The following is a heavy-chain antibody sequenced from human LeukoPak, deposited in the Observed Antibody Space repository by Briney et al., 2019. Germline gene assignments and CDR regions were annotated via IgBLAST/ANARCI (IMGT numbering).Heavy chain of an antibody. V-gene: IGHV4-38-2*01. J-gene: IGHJ3*01. Sequence: SETLSLTCAVSGYSISSGYYWGWIRQSPGKGLEWIGSMYHSGSTYYNPSLKSRVTISVDPSKNQFSLNLNSVTAADTAVYYCARVPSVGRGYADDAFDVWGQGTMVTVSS. CDR3: ARVPSVGRGYADDAFDV. CDR1: GYSISSGYY. CDR2: MYHSGST. D-gene: IGHD3-22*01.